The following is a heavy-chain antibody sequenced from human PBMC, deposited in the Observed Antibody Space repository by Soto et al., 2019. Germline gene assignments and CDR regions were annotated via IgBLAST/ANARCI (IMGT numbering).Heavy chain of an antibody. J-gene: IGHJ4*02. CDR2: MNPKSGYT. Sequence: QVQLVQSGAEVKKPGASVKVSCKASGYTFTNYDINWVRQATGQGLEWMGWMNPKSGYTGFAQQFQGRVTMTRNTAISTAYMELSSLRSEDTAVYYCARVWGSIDYWGQGTLVTVSS. CDR1: GYTFTNYD. CDR3: ARVWGSIDY. V-gene: IGHV1-8*01. D-gene: IGHD3-16*01.